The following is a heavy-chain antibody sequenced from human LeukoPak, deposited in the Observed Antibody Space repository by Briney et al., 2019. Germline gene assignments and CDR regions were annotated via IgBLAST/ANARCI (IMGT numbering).Heavy chain of an antibody. D-gene: IGHD3-22*01. V-gene: IGHV3-13*01. CDR3: ARDISGGYDGLDV. CDR1: GFTFSRYD. J-gene: IGHJ6*02. Sequence: GGSLRLSCAASGFTFSRYDMHWVRQVTGKGLEWVSAISAAGDTYYPGSVKGRFTVSRENAKNSLYLQMNSLSAGDTAVYYCARDISGGYDGLDVWGQGTTVTVSS. CDR2: ISAAGDT.